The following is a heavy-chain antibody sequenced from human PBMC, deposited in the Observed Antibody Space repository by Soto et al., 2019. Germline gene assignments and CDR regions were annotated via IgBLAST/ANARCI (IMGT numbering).Heavy chain of an antibody. D-gene: IGHD3-10*01. CDR3: ARGLGGGYFDS. Sequence: EVQLVESGGGLVQPGGSLRLSCAASGFTVGSNYMTWVRQAPGKGLEWVSVIYSGGSTYYADSVKGRFTISRDNSKNTLYLQMNSLRAEDTAVFYCARGLGGGYFDSWGQGTLVTVSS. V-gene: IGHV3-66*01. CDR1: GFTVGSNY. CDR2: IYSGGST. J-gene: IGHJ4*02.